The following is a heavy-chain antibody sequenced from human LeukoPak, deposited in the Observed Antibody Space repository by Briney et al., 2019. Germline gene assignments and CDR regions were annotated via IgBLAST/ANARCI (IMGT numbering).Heavy chain of an antibody. V-gene: IGHV4-59*12. D-gene: IGHD3-22*01. CDR2: IYYSGST. CDR1: GGSISSYY. Sequence: PSETLSLTCTVSGGSISSYYWSWIRQPPGKGLEWIGYIYYSGSTNYNPSLKSRVTMSVDTSKNQFFLKLSSVTAADTAVYYCARVYYVAGGYYFDYWGQGTLVTVSS. CDR3: ARVYYVAGGYYFDY. J-gene: IGHJ4*02.